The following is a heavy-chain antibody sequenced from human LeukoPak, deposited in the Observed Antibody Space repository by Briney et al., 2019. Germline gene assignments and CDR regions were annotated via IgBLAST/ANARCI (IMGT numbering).Heavy chain of an antibody. CDR3: ASHYCTAGSCYFDG. D-gene: IGHD2-8*02. Sequence: GGSLRLSRVVSGFSISHNYMSWVRQAPGKGLEWVSLIYSGGDSYYADSVKGRFIISKDNSKNTVYLRMNTLRAEDTAVYYCASHYCTAGSCYFDGWGQGTLVSVSS. CDR2: IYSGGDS. V-gene: IGHV3-53*01. J-gene: IGHJ4*02. CDR1: GFSISHNY.